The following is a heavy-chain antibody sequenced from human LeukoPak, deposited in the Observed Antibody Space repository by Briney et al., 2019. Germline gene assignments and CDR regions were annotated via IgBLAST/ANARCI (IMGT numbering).Heavy chain of an antibody. D-gene: IGHD2-21*02. V-gene: IGHV3-23*01. J-gene: IGHJ4*02. CDR2: ISGSGGIT. CDR3: AKSVVVVTATSDFFDY. Sequence: GRSLRLSCAASGFTFSSYAMNWVRQAPGKGLEWVSSISGSGGITYYADSVKGRFTISRDNSKNTLYLQMNSLRAEDTAIYYCAKSVVVVTATSDFFDYWGQGTLVTVSS. CDR1: GFTFSSYA.